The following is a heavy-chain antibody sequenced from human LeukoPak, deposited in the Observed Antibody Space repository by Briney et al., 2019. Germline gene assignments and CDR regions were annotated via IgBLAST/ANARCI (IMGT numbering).Heavy chain of an antibody. Sequence: SETLSLTCTVSGGSISSYYWSWIRQPPGKGLEWIGYIYYSGSTNYNPSLKSRVTISVDTSKNQFSLKLSSVTAADTAVYYCARDSDYSYVLFDYWGQGTLVTVSS. J-gene: IGHJ4*02. CDR3: ARDSDYSYVLFDY. V-gene: IGHV4-59*01. CDR2: IYYSGST. D-gene: IGHD3-16*01. CDR1: GGSISSYY.